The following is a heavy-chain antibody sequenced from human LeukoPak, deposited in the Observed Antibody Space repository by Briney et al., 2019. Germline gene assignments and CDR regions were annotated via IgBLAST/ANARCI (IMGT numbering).Heavy chain of an antibody. Sequence: APVKVSCKVSGYTLTELSMHWVRQAPGKGLEWMGGFDPEDGETIYAQKFQGRVTMTEDTSTDTAYMELSSLRSEDTAVYYCATDGDSSGWYGGFDYWGQGTLVTVSS. CDR1: GYTLTELS. V-gene: IGHV1-24*01. D-gene: IGHD6-19*01. CDR2: FDPEDGET. J-gene: IGHJ4*02. CDR3: ATDGDSSGWYGGFDY.